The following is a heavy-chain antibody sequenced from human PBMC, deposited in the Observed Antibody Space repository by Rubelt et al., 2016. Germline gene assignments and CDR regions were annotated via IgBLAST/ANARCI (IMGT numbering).Heavy chain of an antibody. V-gene: IGHV1-69*13. CDR1: GGTFSSYA. D-gene: IGHD3-3*01. CDR2: FIPFFGTA. CDR3: ARDFLEWSGAFDI. Sequence: QVQLVQSGAEVKKPGSSVKVSCKASGGTFSSYAISWVRQPPGQGLEWMGGFIPFFGTANYAQKFQGRATITADESTSTAYMELSSLRSEDTAVYYCARDFLEWSGAFDIWGQGTMVTVSS. J-gene: IGHJ3*02.